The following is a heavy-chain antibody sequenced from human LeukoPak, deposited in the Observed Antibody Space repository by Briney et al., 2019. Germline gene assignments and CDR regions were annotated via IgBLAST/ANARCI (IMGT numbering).Heavy chain of an antibody. CDR1: GFTFSSYA. J-gene: IGHJ4*02. Sequence: GGSLRLSCAASGFTFSSYAMSWVRQAPGKGLEWVSAISGSGGSTYYADSVKGRFTISRDNSKNTLYLQMNSLRAEDTAVYYCAKDRVQWEPRPYYFDYWGQGTLVTVSS. CDR2: ISGSGGST. V-gene: IGHV3-23*01. D-gene: IGHD1-26*01. CDR3: AKDRVQWEPRPYYFDY.